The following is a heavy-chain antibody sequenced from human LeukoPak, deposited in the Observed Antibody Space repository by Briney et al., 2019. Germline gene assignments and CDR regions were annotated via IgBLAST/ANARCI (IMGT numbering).Heavy chain of an antibody. V-gene: IGHV5-51*01. D-gene: IGHD2-2*01. CDR2: IYPGDSDT. Sequence: GESLKISCNGSGYSFNSYSIGWVRQMPGKGLEWMGIIYPGDSDTRYSPSFQGQVTISADKSISTAYLQWSSLKASDTAMYYCARGDVVPAARDYYYYMDVWGKGTTVTVSS. J-gene: IGHJ6*03. CDR3: ARGDVVPAARDYYYYMDV. CDR1: GYSFNSYS.